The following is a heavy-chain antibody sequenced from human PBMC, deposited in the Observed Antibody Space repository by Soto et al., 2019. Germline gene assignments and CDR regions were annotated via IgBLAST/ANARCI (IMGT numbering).Heavy chain of an antibody. V-gene: IGHV4-30-2*01. Sequence: PSETLSLTCAVSGGSISSGGYSWSWIRQPPGKGLEWIGYIYRTGSTYYNPSLKSRVTISVDRSKNQFSLKLSSVTAADTAVYYCAGDDYSNYFIIWGQGTLVTVSS. J-gene: IGHJ4*02. CDR2: IYRTGST. CDR3: AGDDYSNYFII. D-gene: IGHD4-4*01. CDR1: GGSISSGGYS.